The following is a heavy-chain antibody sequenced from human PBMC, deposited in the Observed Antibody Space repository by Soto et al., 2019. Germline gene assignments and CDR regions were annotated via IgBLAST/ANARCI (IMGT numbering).Heavy chain of an antibody. CDR3: AREGTAPYYYYGMDV. Sequence: QVQLVQSGGEVKKPGASVKVSCKTSGYSFTTYGISWVRQAPGQGLEWMGWISAYNGNTNYAQKLQDRVTMTTDTSTSTAYMEPRSLRSDDTAGYYCAREGTAPYYYYGMDVWGQGSTVTVSS. D-gene: IGHD1-1*01. CDR2: ISAYNGNT. CDR1: GYSFTTYG. J-gene: IGHJ6*02. V-gene: IGHV1-18*01.